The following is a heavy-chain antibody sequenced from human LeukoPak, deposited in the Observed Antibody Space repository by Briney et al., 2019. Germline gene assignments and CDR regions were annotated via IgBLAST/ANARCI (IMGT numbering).Heavy chain of an antibody. J-gene: IGHJ4*02. D-gene: IGHD2-2*01. CDR2: ISPAGDST. CDR1: GLTFSDYS. V-gene: IGHV3-23*01. Sequence: GGSLRLSCTASGLTFSDYSMSWVRQAPGAGLEWVSAISPAGDSTTDADSVKGRFTISRDNSESTLYLQMNGLTAEDTALYYCARRLVTAGITDFFDSWGQGTLVSVSS. CDR3: ARRLVTAGITDFFDS.